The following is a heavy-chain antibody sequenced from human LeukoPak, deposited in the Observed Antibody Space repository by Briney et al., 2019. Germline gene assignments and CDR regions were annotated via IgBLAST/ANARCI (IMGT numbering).Heavy chain of an antibody. D-gene: IGHD6-13*01. J-gene: IGHJ4*02. V-gene: IGHV3-20*04. CDR2: INWNGGST. Sequence: GGSLRLSCAASGFTFSSYAMSWVRQAPGKGLEWVSGINWNGGSTGYADSVKGRFTISRDNAKNSLYLQMNSLRAEDTALYYCARVGGSSWYLGYWGQGTLVTVSS. CDR1: GFTFSSYA. CDR3: ARVGGSSWYLGY.